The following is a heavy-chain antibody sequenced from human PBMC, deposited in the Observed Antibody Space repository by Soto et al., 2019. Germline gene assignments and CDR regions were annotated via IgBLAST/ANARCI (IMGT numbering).Heavy chain of an antibody. CDR3: ARSPPGSYYTQYYFDY. V-gene: IGHV4-31*03. CDR2: IYYSGST. CDR1: GGSISSGGYY. D-gene: IGHD3-10*01. J-gene: IGHJ4*02. Sequence: SETLSLTCTVSGGSISSGGYYWSWIRQHPGKGLEWIGYIYYSGSTYYNPSLKSRVTISVDTSKNQFSLKLSSVTAADTAVYYCARSPPGSYYTQYYFDYWGQGTLVTVSS.